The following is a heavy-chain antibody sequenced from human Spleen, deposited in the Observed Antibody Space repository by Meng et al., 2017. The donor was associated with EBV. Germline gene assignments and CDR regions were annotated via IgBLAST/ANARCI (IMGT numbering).Heavy chain of an antibody. Sequence: QVVRVGAEVKKPGSSVKGSCKTSGGTFRSDAISWVRQAPGQGLEWMGGLIPMLGAPNYAQKFQDRVTIIADKSTSIHYMELSSLRSDDTAVYYCASESGRGYTPDYWGRGTLVTVSS. CDR2: LIPMLGAP. J-gene: IGHJ4*02. V-gene: IGHV1-69*06. CDR3: ASESGRGYTPDY. CDR1: GGTFRSDA. D-gene: IGHD3-10*01.